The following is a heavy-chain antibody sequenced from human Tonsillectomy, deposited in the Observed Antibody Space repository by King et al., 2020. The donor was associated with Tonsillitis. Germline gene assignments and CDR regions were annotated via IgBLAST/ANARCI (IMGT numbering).Heavy chain of an antibody. V-gene: IGHV3-7*01. Sequence: VQLVESGGGLVLPGGSLRLSCAASGFTFSTYWMNWVRQAPGKGLEWVANINQDGRQKYYVDSVKGRFTISRDNTKNSLYLQMNGLRAEDTAVYYCARDLWGYNDYDCDWGQGTLVTVSS. CDR3: ARDLWGYNDYDCD. D-gene: IGHD3-16*01. J-gene: IGHJ4*02. CDR1: GFTFSTYW. CDR2: INQDGRQK.